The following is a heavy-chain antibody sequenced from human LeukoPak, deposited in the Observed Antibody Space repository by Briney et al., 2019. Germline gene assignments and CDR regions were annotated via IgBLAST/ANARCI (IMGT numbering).Heavy chain of an antibody. CDR2: ISAYNGNT. Sequence: ASVKVSCKASGYTFTSYGISWVRQAPGQGLEWMGWISAYNGNTNYAQKLQGRVTMTTDTSTSTAYTELRSLRSDDTAVYYCARVPRYYYDSSGYLDYWGQGTLVTVSS. CDR3: ARVPRYYYDSSGYLDY. CDR1: GYTFTSYG. V-gene: IGHV1-18*01. J-gene: IGHJ4*02. D-gene: IGHD3-22*01.